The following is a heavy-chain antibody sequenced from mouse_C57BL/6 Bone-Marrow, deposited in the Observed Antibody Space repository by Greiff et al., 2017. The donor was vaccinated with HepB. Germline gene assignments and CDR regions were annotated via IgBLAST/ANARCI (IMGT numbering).Heavy chain of an antibody. V-gene: IGHV3-6*01. CDR1: GYSITSGYY. J-gene: IGHJ2*01. D-gene: IGHD2-4*01. Sequence: EVKVEESGPGLVKPSQSLSLTCSVTGYSITSGYYWNWIRQFPGNKLEWMGYISYDGSNNYNPSLKNRISITRDTSKNQFFLKLNSVTTEDTATYYCARGGQLRQNFDYWGQGTTLTVSS. CDR3: ARGGQLRQNFDY. CDR2: ISYDGSN.